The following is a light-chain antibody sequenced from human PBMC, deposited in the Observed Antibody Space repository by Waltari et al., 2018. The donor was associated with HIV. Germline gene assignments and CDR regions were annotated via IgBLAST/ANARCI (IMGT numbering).Light chain of an antibody. J-gene: IGKJ5*01. CDR2: DAS. Sequence: DIQMTQSPSSLSASVGDRVTITCQASQDITHYLNWYQQKPGKAPNLLIFDASKLQPEVPSRFRGSGSGTDFTFTISSLEPEDIATYFCQHHDNLPITFGQGTRLEMK. V-gene: IGKV1-33*01. CDR1: QDITHY. CDR3: QHHDNLPIT.